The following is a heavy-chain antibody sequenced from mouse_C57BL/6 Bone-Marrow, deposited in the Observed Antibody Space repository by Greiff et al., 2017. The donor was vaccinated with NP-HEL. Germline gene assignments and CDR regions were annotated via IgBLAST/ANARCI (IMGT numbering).Heavy chain of an antibody. Sequence: EVLLVESGGGLVKPGGSLKLSCAASGFTFSSYAMSWVRQTPEKRLEWVATISDGGSYTYYPDNVKGRFTISRDNAKNNLYLQMSHLKSEDTAMYYCARGDYDEGYFDYWGQGTTLTVSS. CDR1: GFTFSSYA. V-gene: IGHV5-4*01. CDR2: ISDGGSYT. D-gene: IGHD2-4*01. J-gene: IGHJ2*01. CDR3: ARGDYDEGYFDY.